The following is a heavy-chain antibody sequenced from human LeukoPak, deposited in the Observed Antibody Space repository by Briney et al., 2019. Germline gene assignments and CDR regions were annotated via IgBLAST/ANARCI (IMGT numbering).Heavy chain of an antibody. D-gene: IGHD2-2*01. CDR2: IYSGGST. V-gene: IGHV3-66*01. J-gene: IGHJ6*02. CDR1: GFTVSSNY. CDR3: AREETFYCSSTSCLGMDV. Sequence: RGSLRLSCAASGFTVSSNYMSWVRQAPGKGLEWVSVIYSGGSTYYADSVKGRFTISRDNSKNTLYLQMNSLRAEDTAVYYCAREETFYCSSTSCLGMDVWGQGTTVTVSS.